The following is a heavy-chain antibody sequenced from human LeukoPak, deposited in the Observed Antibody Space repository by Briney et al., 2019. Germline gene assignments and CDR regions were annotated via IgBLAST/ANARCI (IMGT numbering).Heavy chain of an antibody. D-gene: IGHD1-7*01. V-gene: IGHV1-46*01. J-gene: IGHJ4*02. CDR1: GYSSINYY. CDR2: INPSGGST. Sequence: GASVKVSCKASGYSSINYYIHWVRQAPGQGLEWMGIINPSGGSTGYAQKFQGRVTMTRDMSTSTVYMELNSLRSEDTAVYYCARAWEAVAGNYGVIDYWGQGTLVTVSS. CDR3: ARAWEAVAGNYGVIDY.